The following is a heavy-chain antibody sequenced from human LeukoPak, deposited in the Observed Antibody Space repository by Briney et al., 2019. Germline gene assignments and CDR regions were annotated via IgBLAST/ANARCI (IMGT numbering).Heavy chain of an antibody. D-gene: IGHD7-27*01. V-gene: IGHV4-31*03. CDR2: IYYSGST. J-gene: IGHJ3*02. Sequence: SETLSLTCTVSGGSISSGGYYWSWIRQHPGKGLEWIGYIYYSGSTYYNPSLKSRVTISVDTSKNQFSLKLSSVTAADTAVYYCARDTGLGWGKAFDIWGQGTMVTVSS. CDR1: GGSISSGGYY. CDR3: ARDTGLGWGKAFDI.